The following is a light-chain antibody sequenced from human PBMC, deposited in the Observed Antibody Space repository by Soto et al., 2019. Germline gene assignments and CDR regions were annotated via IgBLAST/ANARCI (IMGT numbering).Light chain of an antibody. Sequence: DIQMTQSPSTLSASVGDTVTVTCRASQSVSGWLAWYEQKPGEAPKLLIYAASTLQSGVPSRFSGSGSGTDFTLTINCLQSEDFATYYCQQYYSYPITFGQGTRLEVK. J-gene: IGKJ5*01. V-gene: IGKV1-5*01. CDR2: AAS. CDR3: QQYYSYPIT. CDR1: QSVSGW.